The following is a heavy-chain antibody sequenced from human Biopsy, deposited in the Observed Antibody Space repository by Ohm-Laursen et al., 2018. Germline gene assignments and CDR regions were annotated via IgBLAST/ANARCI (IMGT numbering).Heavy chain of an antibody. CDR2: IYYTGST. CDR3: ARHAPSYSGSYWRYFDL. D-gene: IGHD1-26*01. CDR1: GGSISSYY. J-gene: IGHJ2*01. Sequence: SETLSLTCTVSGGSISSYYWSWIRQPPGKGLVWIGYIYYTGSTNYNPSLKSRVTISAETSMNHLSLRLTSVTAADTAVYYCARHAPSYSGSYWRYFDLWGRGTLVTVSS. V-gene: IGHV4-59*08.